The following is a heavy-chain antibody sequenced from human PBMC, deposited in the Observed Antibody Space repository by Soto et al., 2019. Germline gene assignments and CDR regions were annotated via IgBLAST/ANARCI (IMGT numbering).Heavy chain of an antibody. J-gene: IGHJ4*02. V-gene: IGHV1-69*04. CDR2: IIPILGIA. D-gene: IGHD3-22*01. CDR1: GGTNSGYP. Sequence: SSVKRSCKVSGGTNSGYPISWVLKAPGQGLEWMGRIIPILGIANYAQKFQGRVTITADKSTSTAYMELSSLRSEDTAVYYCAREGANDSSGYSHPRFDYWGQGTLVTVSS. CDR3: AREGANDSSGYSHPRFDY.